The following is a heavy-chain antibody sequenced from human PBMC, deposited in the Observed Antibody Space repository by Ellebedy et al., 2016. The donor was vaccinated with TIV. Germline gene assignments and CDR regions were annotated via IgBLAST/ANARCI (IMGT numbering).Heavy chain of an antibody. V-gene: IGHV3-21*01. CDR1: GFMFSSYG. CDR2: ISSSSTYI. D-gene: IGHD3-16*02. Sequence: PGGSLRLSCTGSGFMFSSYGMNWVRQAPGKGLEWVTSISSSSTYIFYADSLKGRFTVSRDNAKNSVYLQLDRLRLEDTAVYYCTREPVYRTSRFDPWGPGTLVTVSS. CDR3: TREPVYRTSRFDP. J-gene: IGHJ5*02.